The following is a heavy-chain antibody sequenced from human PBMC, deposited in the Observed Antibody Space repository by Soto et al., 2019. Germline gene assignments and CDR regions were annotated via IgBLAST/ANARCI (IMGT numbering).Heavy chain of an antibody. J-gene: IGHJ5*02. Sequence: GASLRLSSAASGFTFSSYAMICVRQAPGKGLEWVSAISGSGVSTYYADSVKGRFTISRDNSKNTLYLQMNSLRAEDTAVYYCAKDHRGWFDPWGQGTLVTVSS. CDR3: AKDHRGWFDP. CDR1: GFTFSSYA. V-gene: IGHV3-23*01. CDR2: ISGSGVST.